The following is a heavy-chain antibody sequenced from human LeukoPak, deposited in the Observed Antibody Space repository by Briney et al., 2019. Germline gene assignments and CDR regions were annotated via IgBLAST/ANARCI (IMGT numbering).Heavy chain of an antibody. Sequence: ASVKVSCKASGYTFTSYYMHWVRQAPGQGLEWMGIINPSGGSTSYAKKFQSRLTMTRDTSTSTVYMELSSLRSEDTAVYYCARGEQQLVRTRAKYFDYWGQGTLVTVSS. V-gene: IGHV1-46*01. CDR1: GYTFTSYY. CDR3: ARGEQQLVRTRAKYFDY. J-gene: IGHJ4*02. D-gene: IGHD6-13*01. CDR2: INPSGGST.